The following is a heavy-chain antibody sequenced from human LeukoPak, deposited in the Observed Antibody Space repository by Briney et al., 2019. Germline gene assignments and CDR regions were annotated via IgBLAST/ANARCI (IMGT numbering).Heavy chain of an antibody. Sequence: GGSLRLSCAASGFTFSSHGMHWVRQAPGKGLEWVAVIWYDGSNKYYADSVKGRFTISRDNSKNTLYLQMNSLRDEDTAVYYCAKDLGNVYCSGGSCYPYGMDVWGQGTTVTVSS. D-gene: IGHD2-15*01. J-gene: IGHJ6*02. CDR2: IWYDGSNK. CDR1: GFTFSSHG. CDR3: AKDLGNVYCSGGSCYPYGMDV. V-gene: IGHV3-33*06.